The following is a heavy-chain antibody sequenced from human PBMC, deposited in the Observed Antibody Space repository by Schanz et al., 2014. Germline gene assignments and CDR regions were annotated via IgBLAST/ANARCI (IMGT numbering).Heavy chain of an antibody. CDR3: ARDPNSVNEIDY. J-gene: IGHJ4*02. D-gene: IGHD5-12*01. CDR1: GFSLSSYA. V-gene: IGHV3-7*03. Sequence: VHLVESGGGVVQPGGSLRLSCAASGFSLSSYAMHWVRQAPGKGLEWVANIKGDSSEKNYVDSVKGRFTLSRDNAKKTMDLQMNSLRVEDTAVYYCARDPNSVNEIDYWGQGTLVTVSS. CDR2: IKGDSSEK.